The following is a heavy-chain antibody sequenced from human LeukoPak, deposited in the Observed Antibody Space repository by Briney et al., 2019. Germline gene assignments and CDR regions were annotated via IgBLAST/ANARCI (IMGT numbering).Heavy chain of an antibody. V-gene: IGHV1-2*02. CDR1: GYTFTGYY. CDR3: ARGYDSSGYPYFQH. Sequence: ASVKVSFKASGYTFTGYYMHWVRQAPGQGLEWMGWINPNSGGTNYAQKFQGRVTMTRDTSISTAYMELSRLRSDDTAVYYCARGYDSSGYPYFQHWGQGTLVTVSS. CDR2: INPNSGGT. D-gene: IGHD3-22*01. J-gene: IGHJ1*01.